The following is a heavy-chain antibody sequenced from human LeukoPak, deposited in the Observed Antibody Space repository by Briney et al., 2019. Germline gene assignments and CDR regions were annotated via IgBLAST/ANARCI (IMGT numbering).Heavy chain of an antibody. CDR1: GDSISSYY. D-gene: IGHD3-10*01. V-gene: IGHV4-59*08. CDR2: IYYSGST. J-gene: IGHJ5*02. CDR3: ARHGGRSYYYGSGSLHNWFDP. Sequence: SETLSLTCTVSGDSISSYYWSWIRQPPGKGLEWIGYIYYSGSTNYNPSLKSRVTISVDTSKNQFSLKLSSVTAADTAVYYCARHGGRSYYYGSGSLHNWFDPWGQGTLVTVSS.